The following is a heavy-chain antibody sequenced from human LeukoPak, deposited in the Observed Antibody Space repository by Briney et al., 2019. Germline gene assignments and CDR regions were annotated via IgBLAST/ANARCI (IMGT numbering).Heavy chain of an antibody. CDR3: AASGENGNYYYYYYGMDV. J-gene: IGHJ6*02. D-gene: IGHD3-10*01. CDR1: GYTFTGYY. V-gene: IGHV1-46*01. Sequence: GASVKVSCKASGYTFTGYYMHWVRQAPGQGLEWMGIINPSGGSTSYAQKFQGRVTMTRDTSTSTVYMELSSLRSEDTAVYYCAASGENGNYYYYYYGMDVWGQGTTVTVSS. CDR2: INPSGGST.